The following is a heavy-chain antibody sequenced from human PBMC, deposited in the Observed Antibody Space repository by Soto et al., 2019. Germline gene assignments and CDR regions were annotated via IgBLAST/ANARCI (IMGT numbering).Heavy chain of an antibody. CDR2: IYYSGST. Sequence: QVQLQESGPGLVKPSETLSLTCTVSGGSVSSGSYYWSWIRQPPGKGLEWIGYIYYSGSTNYNPSLKSRVTISVDTSKNQFSLKLSSVTAADTAVYYCARDETEQQLVFYGMDVWGQGTTVTVSS. CDR1: GGSVSSGSYY. CDR3: ARDETEQQLVFYGMDV. V-gene: IGHV4-61*01. J-gene: IGHJ6*02. D-gene: IGHD6-13*01.